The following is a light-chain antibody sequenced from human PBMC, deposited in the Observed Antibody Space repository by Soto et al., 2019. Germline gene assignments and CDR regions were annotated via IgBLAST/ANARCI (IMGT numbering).Light chain of an antibody. J-gene: IGLJ3*02. CDR3: SSYTSSSTPWV. CDR2: EVS. CDR1: SSDVGGYNY. V-gene: IGLV2-14*01. Sequence: LTQPASVSGSPGQSITISCTGTSSDVGGYNYVSWYQQHPGKAPKLMIYEVSNRPSGVSNRFSGSKSGNTASLTISGLQAEDEADYYCSSYTSSSTPWVFGGGTQLTVL.